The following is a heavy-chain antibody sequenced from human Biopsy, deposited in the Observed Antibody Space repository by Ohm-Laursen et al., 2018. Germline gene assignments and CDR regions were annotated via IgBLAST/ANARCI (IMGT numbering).Heavy chain of an antibody. J-gene: IGHJ4*02. Sequence: SQRLSCAASGFNLTAFDLHWVRQASGGGLEWGRRSKKKSNNDATAYAESMKGRFSIFRDDSKSTSFLQMNSLKIEDTAVYFCTRSAGYGYDYWGQGILVTVSS. D-gene: IGHD5-12*01. V-gene: IGHV3-73*01. CDR1: GFNLTAFD. CDR3: TRSAGYGYDY. CDR2: SKKKSNNDAT.